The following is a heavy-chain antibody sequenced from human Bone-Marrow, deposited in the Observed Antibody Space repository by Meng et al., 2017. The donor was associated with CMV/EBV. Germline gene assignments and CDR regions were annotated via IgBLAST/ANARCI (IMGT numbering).Heavy chain of an antibody. D-gene: IGHD5-18*01. J-gene: IGHJ6*02. CDR1: GYTFTGYY. CDR3: ARVGIQLWLLSPTRGMDV. CDR2: INPNSGGT. V-gene: IGHV1-2*02. Sequence: ASVKVSCKASGYTFTGYYMHWVRQAPGQGLEWMGWINPNSGGTNYAQKFQGRVTMTTDTSTSTAYMELRSLRSDDTAVYYCARVGIQLWLLSPTRGMDVWGQGNTVTVAS.